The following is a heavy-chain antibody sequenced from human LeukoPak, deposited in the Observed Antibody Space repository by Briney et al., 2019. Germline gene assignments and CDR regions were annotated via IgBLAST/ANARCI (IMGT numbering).Heavy chain of an antibody. D-gene: IGHD3-16*01. V-gene: IGHV3-48*03. CDR3: ARGLVAGAYTFDV. CDR1: GFSFSDFG. CDR2: ISSSGTTV. Sequence: GGSLRLSCAASGFSFSDFGLNWVRQAPGKGLEWVSYISSSGTTVYYADSVRGRFTLSRDNAKNSLYLQMNSLGAEDTAVYYCARGLVAGAYTFDVWGQGTMVTVSS. J-gene: IGHJ3*01.